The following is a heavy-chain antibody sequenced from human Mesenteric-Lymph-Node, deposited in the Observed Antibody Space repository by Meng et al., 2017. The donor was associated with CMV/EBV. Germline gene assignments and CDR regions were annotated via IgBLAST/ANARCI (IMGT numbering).Heavy chain of an antibody. CDR2: INQDGSEK. CDR3: ARDVDYGGNRATGAFDI. D-gene: IGHD4-23*01. V-gene: IGHV3-7*01. CDR1: EFTFSNYW. J-gene: IGHJ3*02. Sequence: GESLKISCAASEFTFSNYWMTWVRQAPGKGLEWVANINQDGSEKYYVDSVKGRFTISRDNAKNSLYMQMNNLRTEDTAVYYCARDVDYGGNRATGAFDIWGQGTMVTVSS.